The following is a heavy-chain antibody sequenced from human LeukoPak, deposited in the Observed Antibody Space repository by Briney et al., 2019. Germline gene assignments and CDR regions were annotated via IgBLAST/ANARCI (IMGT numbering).Heavy chain of an antibody. Sequence: SVKVSCKASGGTFSSYAISWVRQAPGQGLEWMGGIIPIFGTANYAQKFQGRVTMTRNTSISTAYMELSSLRSEGTAVYYCARVLRGVAVLFDPWGQGTLVTVSS. CDR1: GGTFSSYA. D-gene: IGHD6-19*01. CDR2: IIPIFGTA. V-gene: IGHV1-69*05. J-gene: IGHJ5*02. CDR3: ARVLRGVAVLFDP.